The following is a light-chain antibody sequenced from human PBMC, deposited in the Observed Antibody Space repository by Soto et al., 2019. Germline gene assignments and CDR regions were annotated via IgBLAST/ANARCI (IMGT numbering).Light chain of an antibody. CDR2: WAS. J-gene: IGKJ2*01. CDR1: QSVLSSSNNMNY. CDR3: QQYYSTPYT. Sequence: DIVMNHSPDSLAVSLGERATIICKSSQSVLSSSNNMNYLAWYQQKPGQPPKLLIYWASTRESGVPDRFSGSGSGTDFTLTINSLQAEDVAVYYCQQYYSTPYTLGQGTKLEIK. V-gene: IGKV4-1*01.